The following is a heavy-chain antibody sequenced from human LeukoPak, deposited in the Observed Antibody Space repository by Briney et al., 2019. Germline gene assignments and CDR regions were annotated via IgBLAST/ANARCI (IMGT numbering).Heavy chain of an antibody. J-gene: IGHJ3*02. CDR2: IDTSGST. CDR1: GGSISSGSYY. D-gene: IGHD3-22*01. Sequence: PSETLSLTCTVSGGSISSGSYYWSWIRQPAGKGLEWIGRIDTSGSTNYNPSLKSRVTISVDTSKNQFSLKLSSVTAADTAVYYCARAYDSSGYRGTTSRDHAFDIWGQGTMVTVSS. CDR3: ARAYDSSGYRGTTSRDHAFDI. V-gene: IGHV4-61*02.